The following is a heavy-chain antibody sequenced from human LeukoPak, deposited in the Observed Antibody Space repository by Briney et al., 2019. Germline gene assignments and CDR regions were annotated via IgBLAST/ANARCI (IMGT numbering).Heavy chain of an antibody. J-gene: IGHJ6*02. D-gene: IGHD2-2*01. Sequence: GGSLRLSCAASGFTFSAYAMSWVRQAPGMGLEWVSVISGSGGTTYYAESVKGRFTISRDNSKNTLFLHMNSLRAEDTAVYYCSRYCATTSCPGHYYGMDVWGQGTTVTVSS. CDR1: GFTFSAYA. V-gene: IGHV3-23*01. CDR3: SRYCATTSCPGHYYGMDV. CDR2: ISGSGGTT.